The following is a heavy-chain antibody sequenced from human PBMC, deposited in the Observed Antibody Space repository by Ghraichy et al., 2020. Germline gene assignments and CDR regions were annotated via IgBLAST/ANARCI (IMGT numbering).Heavy chain of an antibody. J-gene: IGHJ6*02. V-gene: IGHV3-33*01. Sequence: GGSLRLSCAASGFTFSSYGMHWVRQAPGKGLEWVAVIWYDGSNKYYADSVKGRFTISRDNSKNTLYLQMNSLRAEDTAVYYCARGDIVVVPAAQGGMDVWGQGTTVTVSS. CDR3: ARGDIVVVPAAQGGMDV. CDR1: GFTFSSYG. CDR2: IWYDGSNK. D-gene: IGHD2-2*01.